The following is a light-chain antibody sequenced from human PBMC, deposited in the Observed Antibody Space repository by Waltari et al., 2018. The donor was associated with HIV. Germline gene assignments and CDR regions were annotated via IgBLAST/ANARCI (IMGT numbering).Light chain of an antibody. V-gene: IGLV2-8*01. CDR3: VSYAGVNDRWA. CDR1: TADVGGYNH. CDR2: EVH. Sequence: SALPPPPSASGSPGQSVTIPCTGTTADVGGYNHVSLSQQHPGKAPKFLIFEVHQRPSGVPNRFSGSKAGNTASLTVSGLQAEDEAHYYCVSYAGVNDRWAFGGGTKLTV. J-gene: IGLJ3*02.